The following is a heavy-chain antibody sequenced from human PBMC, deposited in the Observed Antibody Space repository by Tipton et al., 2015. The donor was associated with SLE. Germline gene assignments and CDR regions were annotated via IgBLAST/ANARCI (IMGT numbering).Heavy chain of an antibody. CDR3: ARHAGIAARRDAVDI. J-gene: IGHJ3*02. V-gene: IGHV4-34*01. CDR1: GGSFSDYF. CDR2: INHSGST. Sequence: LRLSCAVYGGSFSDYFWSWIRQPPGKGLEWIGEINHSGSTNYNPSLKSRVTISVDTSKNQFSLKLSSVTAADTAVYYCARHAGIAARRDAVDIWGQGTMVTVSS. D-gene: IGHD6-6*01.